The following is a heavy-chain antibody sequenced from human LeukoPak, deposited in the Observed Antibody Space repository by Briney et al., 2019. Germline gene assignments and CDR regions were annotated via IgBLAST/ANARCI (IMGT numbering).Heavy chain of an antibody. CDR1: GGSFSGYY. D-gene: IGHD3-3*01. CDR3: ARGRNFWSGYARNWFDP. CDR2: INHSGST. J-gene: IGHJ5*02. Sequence: SETLSLTCAVYGGSFSGYYWSWIRQPPGKGLEWIGEINHSGSTNYNPSLKSRVTISVDTSKNQFSLKLSSVTAADTAVYYCARGRNFWSGYARNWFDPWGQGTLVTVSS. V-gene: IGHV4-34*01.